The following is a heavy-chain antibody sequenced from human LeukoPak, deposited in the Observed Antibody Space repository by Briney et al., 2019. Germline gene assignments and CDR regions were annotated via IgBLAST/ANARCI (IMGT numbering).Heavy chain of an antibody. J-gene: IGHJ4*02. D-gene: IGHD3-10*01. CDR1: GGSIRSYY. CDR3: ATDNSYGSGSYYT. Sequence: PSETLSHTCAVSGGSIRSYYWSWIRQPPGKGLEWIGYIYDSGDTNYNPSLKSRVTISVTTSKNQFSPKLSSVTAADTAVYYCATDNSYGSGSYYTWGQGTLVTVSS. V-gene: IGHV4-59*01. CDR2: IYDSGDT.